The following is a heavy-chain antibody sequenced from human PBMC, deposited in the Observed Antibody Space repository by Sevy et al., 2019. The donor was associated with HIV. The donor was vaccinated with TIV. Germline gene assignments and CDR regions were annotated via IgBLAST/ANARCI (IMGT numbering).Heavy chain of an antibody. J-gene: IGHJ4*02. CDR1: GYTLTELS. D-gene: IGHD3-22*01. CDR2: FDPEDGET. Sequence: ASVKLSCKVSGYTLTELSMHWVRQAPGKGLEWMGSFDPEDGETIYAQNFQGRVTMTEDRSTDTAYMELSSLRPEDTAVYYCATTKDYYDSSGYPFDYWGQGTLVTVSS. CDR3: ATTKDYYDSSGYPFDY. V-gene: IGHV1-24*01.